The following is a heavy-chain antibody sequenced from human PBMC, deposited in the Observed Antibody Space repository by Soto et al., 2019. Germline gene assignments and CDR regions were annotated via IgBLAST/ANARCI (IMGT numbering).Heavy chain of an antibody. J-gene: IGHJ6*03. D-gene: IGHD2-15*01. CDR1: GFTFSSYA. CDR3: AKDKDIAVVVAAIHYYHYYMAV. Sequence: PGGSLRLSCAASGFTFSSYAMSWVRQAPGKGLEWVSAISGSGGSTYYADSVKGRFTISRDNSKNTLYLQMNSLRAEDTAVYYCAKDKDIAVVVAAIHYYHYYMAVCGKGTSVTVSS. V-gene: IGHV3-23*01. CDR2: ISGSGGST.